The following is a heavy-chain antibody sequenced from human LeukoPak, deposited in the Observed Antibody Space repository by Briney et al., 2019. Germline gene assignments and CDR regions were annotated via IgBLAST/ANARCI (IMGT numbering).Heavy chain of an antibody. D-gene: IGHD2-2*01. V-gene: IGHV4-34*01. CDR1: GGSFSGYY. J-gene: IGHJ6*03. Sequence: SETLSLTCAVYGGSFSGYYWSWIRQPPGKGLEWIGEINHSGSTNYNPSLKTRVPTSLNTSKNQFSLKLSSLTDADTAVYYCARADIVVIPAAQSYYYYMDVWGKGTTVTVSS. CDR3: ARADIVVIPAAQSYYYYMDV. CDR2: INHSGST.